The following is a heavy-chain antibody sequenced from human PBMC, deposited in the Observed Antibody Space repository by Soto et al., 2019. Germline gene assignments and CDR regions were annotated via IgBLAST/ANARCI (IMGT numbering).Heavy chain of an antibody. D-gene: IGHD1-26*01. CDR1: GGSLSGYY. Sequence: SETLSLTCAVYGGSLSGYYWSWIRQPPGKGLEWIGEINHSGSTNYNPSLKSRVTISVDTSKNQFSLKLISVTAADTAVYYCARDGVGATRYYYYGMDVWGQGTTVTVS. J-gene: IGHJ6*02. CDR3: ARDGVGATRYYYYGMDV. CDR2: INHSGST. V-gene: IGHV4-34*01.